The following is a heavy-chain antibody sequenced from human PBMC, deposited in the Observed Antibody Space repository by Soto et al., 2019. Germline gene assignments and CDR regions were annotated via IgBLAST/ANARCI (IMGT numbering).Heavy chain of an antibody. CDR1: GGSISSGDHY. Sequence: PSETLSLTCTVSGGSISSGDHYWSWIRQPPGKGLAWIGYIYYSGGTDYNPSLKSRVSISIDTSKNQFSLKLSSVTAADTAVYYCARGGGRCSSTSCYTNPPFYYGMDVWGQGTTVTVS. CDR2: IYYSGGT. D-gene: IGHD2-2*01. CDR3: ARGGGRCSSTSCYTNPPFYYGMDV. J-gene: IGHJ6*02. V-gene: IGHV4-30-4*01.